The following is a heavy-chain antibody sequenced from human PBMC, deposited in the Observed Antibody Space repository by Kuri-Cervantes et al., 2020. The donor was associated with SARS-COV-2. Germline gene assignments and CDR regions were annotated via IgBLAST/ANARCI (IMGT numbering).Heavy chain of an antibody. V-gene: IGHV1-2*04. CDR1: GYTFTGYY. Sequence: ASVKVSCKASGYTFTGYYMHWVRQAPGQGLEWMGWINPNSGGTNYAQKFQGWVTMTRDTSISTAYMELSRLRSDDTAVYYCARDRGYDILTGYYSFDYWVQGTLVTVSS. D-gene: IGHD3-9*01. CDR3: ARDRGYDILTGYYSFDY. CDR2: INPNSGGT. J-gene: IGHJ4*02.